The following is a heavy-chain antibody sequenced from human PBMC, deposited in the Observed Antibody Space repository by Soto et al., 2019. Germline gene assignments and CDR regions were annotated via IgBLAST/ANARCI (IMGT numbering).Heavy chain of an antibody. J-gene: IGHJ5*02. CDR1: GDSISSSSYY. CDR2: IYYSGST. V-gene: IGHV4-61*01. D-gene: IGHD3-10*01. CDR3: AREYGSGSYQSENWFDP. Sequence: SETLSLTCTVSGDSISSSSYYWGWIRQPPGKGLEWIGYIYYSGSTNYNPSLKSRVTISVDTSKNQFSLKLSSVTAADTAVYYCAREYGSGSYQSENWFDPWGQGTLVTVSS.